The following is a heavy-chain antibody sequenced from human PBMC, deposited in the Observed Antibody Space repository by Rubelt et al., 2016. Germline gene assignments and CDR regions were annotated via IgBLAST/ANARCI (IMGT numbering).Heavy chain of an antibody. J-gene: IGHJ5*02. CDR2: INHSGST. Sequence: QVQLQQWGAGLLKPSETLSLTCAVYGGSFSGYYWSWIRQPPGKGLEWIGEINHSGSTNYNPSLKSRVTISVDTSKNQFSLKLSSVTAADTAVYYCARHQTSSWFDPWGQGTLVTVSS. V-gene: IGHV4-34*02. CDR3: ARHQTSSWFDP. CDR1: GGSFSGYY.